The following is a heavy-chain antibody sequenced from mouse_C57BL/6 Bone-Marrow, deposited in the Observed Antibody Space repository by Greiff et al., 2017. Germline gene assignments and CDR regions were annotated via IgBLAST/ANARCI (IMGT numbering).Heavy chain of an antibody. D-gene: IGHD1-1*01. Sequence: QVQLKVSGPGILQPSQTLSLTCSFSGFSLSTFGMGVGWIRQPSGKGLEWLAHISWDDAKYYNPALKSRPTISKATSKNQVFLKTDNVDTADTATDYCARIRVFITTVVDWYFDVWGTGTTVTVSS. CDR1: GFSLSTFGMG. V-gene: IGHV8-8*01. CDR3: ARIRVFITTVVDWYFDV. CDR2: ISWDDAK. J-gene: IGHJ1*03.